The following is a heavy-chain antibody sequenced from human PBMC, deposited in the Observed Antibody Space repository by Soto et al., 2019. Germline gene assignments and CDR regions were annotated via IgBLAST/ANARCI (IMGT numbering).Heavy chain of an antibody. CDR1: GFTFNSYS. J-gene: IGHJ6*02. CDR2: ISSSSVYI. D-gene: IGHD4-17*01. V-gene: IGHV3-21*01. CDR3: ARGFTVTKSHYYGMDV. Sequence: PVGSLRLSCAVSGFTFNSYSLAWVRQAPGKGLEWVSSISSSSVYIFYADSVKGRFTASRDNAKKSLYLDMSSLRAEDSAVYYCARGFTVTKSHYYGMDVCGQGTTVTVSS.